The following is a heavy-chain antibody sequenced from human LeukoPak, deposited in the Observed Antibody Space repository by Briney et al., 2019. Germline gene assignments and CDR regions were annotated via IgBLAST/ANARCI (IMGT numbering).Heavy chain of an antibody. J-gene: IGHJ4*02. CDR3: ARGDASGWSY. V-gene: IGHV3-48*02. D-gene: IGHD6-19*01. CDR2: ISGSGSII. Sequence: GGSLRLSCAASGFSVSTSYMIWVRQAPGKGLVWLSYISGSGSIIYYAGSVKGRFTISRDNAKNSLYLQMNSLRDEDTAVYYCARGDASGWSYWGQGTLVTVSS. CDR1: GFSVSTSY.